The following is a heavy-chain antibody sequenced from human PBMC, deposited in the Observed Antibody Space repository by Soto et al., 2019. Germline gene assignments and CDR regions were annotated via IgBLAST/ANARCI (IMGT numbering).Heavy chain of an antibody. V-gene: IGHV6-1*01. Sequence: SETLSLTCAISGDSVSSNSAAWNWIRQSPSRGLEWLGRTYYRSKWYNDYAVSVKSRITINPDTSKNQFSLQLNSVTPEDTAVYYCARMGSRSFYYYYGMDVWGQGTTVTVSS. J-gene: IGHJ6*02. CDR3: ARMGSRSFYYYYGMDV. CDR1: GDSVSSNSAA. D-gene: IGHD6-6*01. CDR2: TYYRSKWYN.